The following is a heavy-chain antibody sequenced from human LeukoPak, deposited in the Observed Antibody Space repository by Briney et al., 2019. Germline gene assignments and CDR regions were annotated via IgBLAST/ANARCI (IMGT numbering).Heavy chain of an antibody. Sequence: SETLSLTCTVSGDSIRIGSYYWSWIRQPPGKGLEWIGYIYYSGSTNYNPSLKSRVTISVDTSKNQFSLKLSSVTAADTAVYYCARARGYYDSSGYYLYYFDYWGQGTLVTVSS. J-gene: IGHJ4*02. CDR1: GDSIRIGSYY. CDR2: IYYSGST. D-gene: IGHD3-22*01. CDR3: ARARGYYDSSGYYLYYFDY. V-gene: IGHV4-61*01.